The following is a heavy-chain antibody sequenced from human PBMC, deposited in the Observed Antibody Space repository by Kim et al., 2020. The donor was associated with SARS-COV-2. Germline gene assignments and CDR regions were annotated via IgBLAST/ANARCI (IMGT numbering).Heavy chain of an antibody. J-gene: IGHJ4*02. D-gene: IGHD6-13*01. CDR3: AREGIAAAGTTYPDY. CDR2: IWYDGSNK. V-gene: IGHV3-33*01. Sequence: GGSLRLSCAASGFTFSSYGMHWVRQAPGKGLEWVAVIWYDGSNKYYADSVKGRFTISRDNSKNTLYLQMNSLRAEDTAVYYCAREGIAAAGTTYPDYWGQGTLVTVSS. CDR1: GFTFSSYG.